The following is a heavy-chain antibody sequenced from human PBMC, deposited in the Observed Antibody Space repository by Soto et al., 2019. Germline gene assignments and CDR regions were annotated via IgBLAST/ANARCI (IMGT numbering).Heavy chain of an antibody. CDR3: EGSGYSYGYDYYYGMDV. Sequence: QLQLQESGPGLVKPSETLSLTCTVSGGSISSSSYYWGWIRQPPGKGLEWIGSIYYSGSTYYNPSLKSRVTPSVDTSKNQSLLKLSSVTAADTAVYYCEGSGYSYGYDYYYGMDVWGQGTTVTVSS. V-gene: IGHV4-39*01. J-gene: IGHJ6*02. D-gene: IGHD5-18*01. CDR2: IYYSGST. CDR1: GGSISSSSYY.